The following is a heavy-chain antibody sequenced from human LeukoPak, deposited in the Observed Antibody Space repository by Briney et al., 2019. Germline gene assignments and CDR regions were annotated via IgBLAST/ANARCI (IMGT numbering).Heavy chain of an antibody. CDR2: IYYSGST. Sequence: SETLSLTCTVSGGSINNYYWTWIRQPPGKGLEWIGYIYYSGSTNYNPSLKSRVTISVDTSKNQFSLKLSSVTAADTAVYYCARYCSSINCFSPLDYWGQGTLVTVSS. D-gene: IGHD2-2*01. V-gene: IGHV4-59*01. CDR3: ARYCSSINCFSPLDY. CDR1: GGSINNYY. J-gene: IGHJ4*02.